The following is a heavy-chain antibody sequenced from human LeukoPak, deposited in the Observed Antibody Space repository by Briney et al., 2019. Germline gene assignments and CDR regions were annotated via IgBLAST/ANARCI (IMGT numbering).Heavy chain of an antibody. Sequence: GGCLRLSCAASGFTFSSYWMSWVRQAPGRGLEWLANIKEDGSEKYYVDSVKGRFTISRDNAKNSLYLQMNSLRAEDTAVYYCSRLRGDSWGQGTLVTVSS. CDR2: IKEDGSEK. CDR1: GFTFSSYW. V-gene: IGHV3-7*03. CDR3: SRLRGDS. J-gene: IGHJ4*02.